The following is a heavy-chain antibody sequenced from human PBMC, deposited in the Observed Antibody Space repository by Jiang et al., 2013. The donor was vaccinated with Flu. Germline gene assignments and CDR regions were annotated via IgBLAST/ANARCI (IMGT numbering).Heavy chain of an antibody. CDR3: ARDSIVVVPAAIRGYYGMDV. V-gene: IGHV3-21*01. CDR1: GFTFSSYS. CDR2: ISSSSSYI. D-gene: IGHD2-2*01. Sequence: VQLVESGGGLVKPGGSLRLSCAASGFTFSSYSMNWVRQAPGKGLEWVSSISSSSSYIYYADSVKGRFTISRDNAKNSLYLQMNSLRAEDTAVYYCARDSIVVVPAAIRGYYGMDVWGQGTTVTVSS. J-gene: IGHJ6*02.